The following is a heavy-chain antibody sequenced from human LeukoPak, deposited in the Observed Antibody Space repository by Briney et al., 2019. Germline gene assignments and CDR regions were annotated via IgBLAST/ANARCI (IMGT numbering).Heavy chain of an antibody. D-gene: IGHD3-10*01. V-gene: IGHV4-61*02. CDR2: IYTSGST. J-gene: IGHJ3*02. Sequence: SQTLSLTCTVSGGSISSGSYNGGGIGQPAGRGREGIGRIYTSGSTNYNPSLKSRVTISVDTSKNQFSLKLSSVTAADTAVYYCARDITMVRGVIIKAFDIWGQGTMVTVSS. CDR1: GGSISSGSYN. CDR3: ARDITMVRGVIIKAFDI.